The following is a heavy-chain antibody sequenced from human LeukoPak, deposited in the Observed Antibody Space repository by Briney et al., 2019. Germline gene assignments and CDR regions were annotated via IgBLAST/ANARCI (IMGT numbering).Heavy chain of an antibody. J-gene: IGHJ4*02. CDR2: IRSKANSYAT. Sequence: GGSLTLSCAPSGFTFSGSAMQRVSQASGKGLEWVPRIRSKANSYATAYAASVKGMFTISRDDPKTPAYLQMNRLKTEDTAVYHSTSQYYYDSSGYQPVDYWGQGTLVTVSS. CDR1: GFTFSGSA. CDR3: TSQYYYDSSGYQPVDY. D-gene: IGHD3-22*01. V-gene: IGHV3-73*01.